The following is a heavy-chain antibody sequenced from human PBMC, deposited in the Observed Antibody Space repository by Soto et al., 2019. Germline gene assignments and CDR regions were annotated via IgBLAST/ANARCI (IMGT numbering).Heavy chain of an antibody. CDR3: ARDTDIVVVPGWFDP. CDR2: IIPIFGTA. J-gene: IGHJ5*02. Sequence: ASVKVSCKASGGTFSSYAISWVRQAPGQGLEWMGGIIPIFGTANYAQKFQGRVTITADESTSTAYMELSSLRSEDTAVYYCARDTDIVVVPGWFDPWGQGTLVTVS. CDR1: GGTFSSYA. D-gene: IGHD2-21*01. V-gene: IGHV1-69*13.